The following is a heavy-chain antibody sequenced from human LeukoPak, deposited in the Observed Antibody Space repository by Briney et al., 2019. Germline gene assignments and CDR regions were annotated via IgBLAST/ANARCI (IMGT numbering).Heavy chain of an antibody. J-gene: IGHJ3*02. CDR3: ARDRDAGTRTGDVFAI. CDR1: GFTFSGFY. V-gene: IGHV3-11*01. D-gene: IGHD3-10*01. CDR2: ISGNGGST. Sequence: GGSLRLSGAASGFTFSGFYRSWIRQAPGKGLEGGSYISGNGGSTDYADSGRGRFTISRDNAKHSLYLPMNSLRDEDPAVFYCARDRDAGTRTGDVFAIWAQGTMVTVPS.